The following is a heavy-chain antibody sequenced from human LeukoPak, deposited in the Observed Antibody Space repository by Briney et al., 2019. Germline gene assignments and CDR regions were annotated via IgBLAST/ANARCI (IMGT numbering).Heavy chain of an antibody. Sequence: SETLSLTCSVSGFSISSTYCWGWVQQPPGQGLEWIGNICHSGSTYYNPSLKSRVSMSLDTSKDQLSLKLISVSAADTAVYYCARVCCYYDSGSSPNWLDPWGQGTLVTVSS. CDR3: ARVCCYYDSGSSPNWLDP. CDR2: ICHSGST. V-gene: IGHV4-38-2*02. D-gene: IGHD3-10*01. CDR1: GFSISSTYC. J-gene: IGHJ5*02.